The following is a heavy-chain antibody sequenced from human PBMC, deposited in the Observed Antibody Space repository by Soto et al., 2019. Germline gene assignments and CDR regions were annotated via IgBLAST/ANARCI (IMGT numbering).Heavy chain of an antibody. V-gene: IGHV3-23*01. CDR2: ISTSGDKT. CDR1: SLRFNVYA. CDR3: AKPLYGDGVGSYVLAF. J-gene: IGHJ6*02. Sequence: SRAASSLRFNVYAVGGVLKKTGKGLEWLSAISTSGDKTYYAASVEGRFTISRDNSKNPLYLQMNSLRVDDSAVYYCAKPLYGDGVGSYVLAFWGPGTSVLVFS. D-gene: IGHD4-17*01.